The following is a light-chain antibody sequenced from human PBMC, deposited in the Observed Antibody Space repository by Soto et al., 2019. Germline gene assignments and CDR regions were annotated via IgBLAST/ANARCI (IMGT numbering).Light chain of an antibody. CDR2: GAS. V-gene: IGKV3-11*01. CDR3: QQRSNWPRT. J-gene: IGKJ1*01. Sequence: EIVFTQSPGTLSLSPGERATLSCRASESVSTNLAWYQQKAGQAPRLLIYGASTRATGIPARFSGSGSGTEFTLTISSLEPEDFAVYYCQQRSNWPRTFGQGTKVDIK. CDR1: ESVSTN.